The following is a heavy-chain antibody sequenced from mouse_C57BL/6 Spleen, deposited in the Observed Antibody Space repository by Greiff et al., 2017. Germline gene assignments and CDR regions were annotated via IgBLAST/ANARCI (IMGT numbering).Heavy chain of an antibody. D-gene: IGHD1-1*01. CDR3: ARRGDYYGSSIDY. J-gene: IGHJ2*01. CDR1: GYAFSSSW. CDR2: IYPGDGDT. V-gene: IGHV1-82*01. Sequence: QVQLQQSGPELVKPGASVKISCKASGYAFSSSWMNWVKQRPGKGLEWIGRIYPGDGDTNYNGKFKGKATLTADKSSSTAYMQLSSLTSEDSAVYFCARRGDYYGSSIDYWGQGTTLTVSS.